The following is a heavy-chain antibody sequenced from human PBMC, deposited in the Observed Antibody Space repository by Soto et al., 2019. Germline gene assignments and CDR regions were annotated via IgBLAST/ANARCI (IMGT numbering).Heavy chain of an antibody. D-gene: IGHD2-21*02. CDR3: ARDLWGYCGTDCYPLDV. CDR1: GGSISRNY. J-gene: IGHJ6*02. Sequence: PSETLSLTCTVLGGSISRNYWSWIQQPPGKGLEWIGYLYNAGSTIYNPSLKSRVTISVDMSQNQFSLNLNYVTAADTAVYYCARDLWGYCGTDCYPLDVWGQGTTVTVS. CDR2: LYNAGST. V-gene: IGHV4-59*01.